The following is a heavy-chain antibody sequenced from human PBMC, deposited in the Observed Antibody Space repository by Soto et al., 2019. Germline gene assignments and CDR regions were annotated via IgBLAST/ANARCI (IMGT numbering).Heavy chain of an antibody. CDR2: MNPNTGNT. CDR3: ARGSNHCIVGSCYSDWFDP. V-gene: IGHV1-8*01. J-gene: IGHJ5*02. Sequence: QVQLVQSGAEVKKPGASVRVSCKASGYTFTSSDVYWVRQATGQWLELMGWMNPNTGNTGYAQKFQGRVTMTRNTSISTAYMELSSLRSEDTAVYYCARGSNHCIVGSCYSDWFDPWGQGTPVTVSS. D-gene: IGHD2-15*01. CDR1: GYTFTSSD.